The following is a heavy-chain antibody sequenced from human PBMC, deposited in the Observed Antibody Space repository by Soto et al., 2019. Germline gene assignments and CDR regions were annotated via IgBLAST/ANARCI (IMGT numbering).Heavy chain of an antibody. J-gene: IGHJ4*02. Sequence: GGSLRLSCAASGFTFSDHYMSWIRQAPGKGLEWVSYISSSGSTIYYADSVKGRFTISRDNAKNSLYLQMNSLRAEDTAVYYCARDNLDYGDYKGYFDYWGQGTLVTVSS. CDR2: ISSSGSTI. D-gene: IGHD4-17*01. V-gene: IGHV3-11*01. CDR3: ARDNLDYGDYKGYFDY. CDR1: GFTFSDHY.